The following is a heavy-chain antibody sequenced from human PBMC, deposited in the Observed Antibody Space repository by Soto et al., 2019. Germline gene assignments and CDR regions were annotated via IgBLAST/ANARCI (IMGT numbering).Heavy chain of an antibody. Sequence: SETLSLTCTVSGGSISSGGYYWSWIRQHPGKGLEWIGYIYYSGSTYYNPSLKSRVTISVDTSKNQFSLKLSSVTAADTAVYYCARGRRSLWFGEYYYYYGMDVWGQGTTVTVS. CDR1: GGSISSGGYY. CDR3: ARGRRSLWFGEYYYYYGMDV. D-gene: IGHD3-10*01. V-gene: IGHV4-31*03. J-gene: IGHJ6*02. CDR2: IYYSGST.